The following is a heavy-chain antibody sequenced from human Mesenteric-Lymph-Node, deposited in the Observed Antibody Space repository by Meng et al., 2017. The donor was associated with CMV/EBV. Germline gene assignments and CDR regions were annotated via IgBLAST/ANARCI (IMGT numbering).Heavy chain of an antibody. Sequence: ASVKVSCKASGYTFSDYYIHWVRQAPGQGPEWMGWLRPQNGVTLSAQRFQGRVTMTRDTSTTTAFMELNGLRTDDTAVYYCAREANGNSINFDYWGQGTLVTVSS. CDR3: AREANGNSINFDY. V-gene: IGHV1-2*02. J-gene: IGHJ4*02. CDR2: LRPQNGVT. CDR1: GYTFSDYY. D-gene: IGHD5-24*01.